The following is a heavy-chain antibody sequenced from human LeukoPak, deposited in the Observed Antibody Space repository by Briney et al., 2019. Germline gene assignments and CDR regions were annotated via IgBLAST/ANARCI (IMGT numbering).Heavy chain of an antibody. CDR2: ISWDGGST. CDR1: GFTFDDYA. V-gene: IGHV3-43D*03. CDR3: AKEASSSPGGFDP. J-gene: IGHJ5*02. Sequence: GGSLRLSCAASGFTFDDYAMHWVRQAPGKGLEWVSLISWDGGSTYYADSVKGRFAISRDNSKNSLYLQMNSLRAEDTALYYCAKEASSSPGGFDPWGQGTLVTVSS.